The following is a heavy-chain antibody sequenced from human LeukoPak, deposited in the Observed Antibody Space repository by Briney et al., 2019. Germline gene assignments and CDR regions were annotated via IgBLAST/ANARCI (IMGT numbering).Heavy chain of an antibody. J-gene: IGHJ6*03. CDR2: ISYDGSNK. CDR3: ARTSSGYYPPYYYMDV. CDR1: GFTFSSYA. Sequence: PGGSLRLSCAASGFTFSSYAMHWVRQAPGKGLEWVAVISYDGSNKYYADSVKGRFTISRDNSKNTLYLQMNSLRAEDTAVYYCARTSSGYYPPYYYMDVWGKGTTVTVSS. D-gene: IGHD3-22*01. V-gene: IGHV3-30-3*01.